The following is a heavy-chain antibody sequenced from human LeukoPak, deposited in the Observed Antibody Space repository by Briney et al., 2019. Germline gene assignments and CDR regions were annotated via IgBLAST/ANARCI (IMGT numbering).Heavy chain of an antibody. Sequence: SVKVSCKASGYTFTGYYMHWVRQAPGQGLEWMGRIIPILGIANYVQKFQGRVTITADKSTSTAYMELSSLRSEDTAVYYCARAYTAMSVYYYGMDVWGQGTTVTVSS. V-gene: IGHV1-69*04. CDR1: GYTFTGYY. J-gene: IGHJ6*02. CDR2: IIPILGIA. D-gene: IGHD5-18*01. CDR3: ARAYTAMSVYYYGMDV.